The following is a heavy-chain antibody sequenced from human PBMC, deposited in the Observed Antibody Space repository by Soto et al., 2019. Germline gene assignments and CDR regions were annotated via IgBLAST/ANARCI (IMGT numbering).Heavy chain of an antibody. CDR2: IYYSGST. Sequence: QVQLQESGPGLVKPSETLSLTCTVSGGSISSYYWSWIRQPPGKGLEWIGYIYYSGSTNYNPALKSRVTLSVTTSKNQFALKLSSVTAADTAGYYCAGGWGLVFDYWGQGTLVTVSS. V-gene: IGHV4-59*01. D-gene: IGHD2-21*02. CDR1: GGSISSYY. CDR3: AGGWGLVFDY. J-gene: IGHJ4*02.